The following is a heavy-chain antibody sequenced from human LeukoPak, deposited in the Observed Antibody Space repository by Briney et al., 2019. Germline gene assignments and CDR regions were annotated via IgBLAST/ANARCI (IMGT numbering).Heavy chain of an antibody. Sequence: PETLSLTCTVSGGSTSSSNYYWGWIRQPPGKGLEWIGGIHYSGNTYYNPSLKSRVTISVDTSKNQFSLKLSSVTTADTAVYYCARLGAGPTYYDFWSGYSSFYFDYWGQGTLVTVSS. J-gene: IGHJ4*02. V-gene: IGHV4-39*01. CDR1: GGSTSSSNYY. D-gene: IGHD3-3*01. CDR3: ARLGAGPTYYDFWSGYSSFYFDY. CDR2: IHYSGNT.